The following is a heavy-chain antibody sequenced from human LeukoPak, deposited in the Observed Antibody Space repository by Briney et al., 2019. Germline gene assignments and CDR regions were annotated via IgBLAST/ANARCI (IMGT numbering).Heavy chain of an antibody. CDR2: INSGGSGT. J-gene: IGHJ4*02. V-gene: IGHV3-74*01. CDR3: ATSLGPLTEY. D-gene: IGHD7-27*01. Sequence: GGSLRLSCAASGFSFSSNWMHWVRQTPGKGLVWVSRINSGGSGTSYADSVEGRFTISRDDAKNTLYLQMNSLRAEDTAVYYCATSLGPLTEYWGQGTLVTVSS. CDR1: GFSFSSNW.